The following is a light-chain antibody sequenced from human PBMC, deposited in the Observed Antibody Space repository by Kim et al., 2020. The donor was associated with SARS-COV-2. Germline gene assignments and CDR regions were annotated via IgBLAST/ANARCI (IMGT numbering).Light chain of an antibody. CDR1: SSNIGEGYD. Sequence: QSVLTQSPSVSGAPGQRVTISCTGSSSNIGEGYDVLWYQHLPGTAPKLLIYDNIRRPSGVPDRFSASKSGTSASLAITGLQAEDEADYYCQSHDSSLSAWVFGGGTQLTVL. J-gene: IGLJ3*02. V-gene: IGLV1-40*01. CDR3: QSHDSSLSAWV. CDR2: DNI.